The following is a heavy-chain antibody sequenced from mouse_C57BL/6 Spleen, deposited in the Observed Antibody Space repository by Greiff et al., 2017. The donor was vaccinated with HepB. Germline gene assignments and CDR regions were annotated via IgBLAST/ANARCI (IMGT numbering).Heavy chain of an antibody. CDR3: ARHSTVVAPYYFDY. Sequence: QVQLQQPGAELVKPGASVKLSCKASGYTFTSYWMHWVKQRPGQGLEWIGMIHPNSGSTNYNEKFKSKATLTVDKSSSTAYMQISSLTSEDSAVYYCARHSTVVAPYYFDYWGQGTTLTVSS. CDR1: GYTFTSYW. V-gene: IGHV1-64*01. D-gene: IGHD1-1*01. J-gene: IGHJ2*01. CDR2: IHPNSGST.